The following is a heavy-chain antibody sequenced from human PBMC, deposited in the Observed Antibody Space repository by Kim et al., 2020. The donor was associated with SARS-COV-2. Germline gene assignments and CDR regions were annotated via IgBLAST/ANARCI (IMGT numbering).Heavy chain of an antibody. V-gene: IGHV3-48*03. Sequence: GGSLRLSCAASGFTFSSYEMNWVRQAPGKGLEWVSYISSSGSTIYYADSVKGRFTISRDNAKNSLYLQMNSLRAEDTAVYYCARILRITMIVVVITDDAFDIWGQGTMVTVSS. J-gene: IGHJ3*02. D-gene: IGHD3-22*01. CDR1: GFTFSSYE. CDR3: ARILRITMIVVVITDDAFDI. CDR2: ISSSGSTI.